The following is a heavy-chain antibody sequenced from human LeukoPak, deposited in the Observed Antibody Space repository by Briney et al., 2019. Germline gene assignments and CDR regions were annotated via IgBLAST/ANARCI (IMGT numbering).Heavy chain of an antibody. J-gene: IGHJ4*02. Sequence: ASVKVSCKASGYTFTSYGISWVRQAPGQGLEWMGWISAYNGNTNYAQKLQGRVTMTTDTSTSTAYMELRSLRSDDTAVYYCAREELWFGALSLDYWGQGTLVTVSS. CDR1: GYTFTSYG. CDR2: ISAYNGNT. CDR3: AREELWFGALSLDY. D-gene: IGHD3-10*01. V-gene: IGHV1-18*01.